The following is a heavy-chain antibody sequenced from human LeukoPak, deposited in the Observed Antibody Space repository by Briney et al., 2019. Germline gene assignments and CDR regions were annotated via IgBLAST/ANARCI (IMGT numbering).Heavy chain of an antibody. CDR2: INHSGST. CDR1: GGSFSGYY. Sequence: PSETLSLTCAVYGGSFSGYYWSWIRQPPGKGLEWIGEINHSGSTNYNPSLKSRVTISVDTSKNQFSLKLSSVTAADTAVYYCARVRLYSSGWYIEDYWGQGTLVTVSS. CDR3: ARVRLYSSGWYIEDY. J-gene: IGHJ4*02. D-gene: IGHD6-19*01. V-gene: IGHV4-34*01.